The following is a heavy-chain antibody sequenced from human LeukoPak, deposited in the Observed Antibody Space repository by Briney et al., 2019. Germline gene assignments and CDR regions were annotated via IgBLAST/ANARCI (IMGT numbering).Heavy chain of an antibody. CDR1: GGSISSYY. V-gene: IGHV4-4*08. CDR3: ARIVGGGSYNYYYMDV. CDR2: IYTSGST. J-gene: IGHJ6*03. D-gene: IGHD1-26*01. Sequence: PSETLSLTCTVSGGSISSYYWSWIRQPPGKGLEWIGRIYTSGSTNYNPSLKSRVTISVDTSKNQFSLKLSSVTAADTAVSYCARIVGGGSYNYYYMDVWGKGTTVTVSS.